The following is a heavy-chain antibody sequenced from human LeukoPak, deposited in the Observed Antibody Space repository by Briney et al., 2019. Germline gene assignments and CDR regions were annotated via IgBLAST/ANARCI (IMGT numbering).Heavy chain of an antibody. CDR2: ISYDGSNK. V-gene: IGHV3-30-3*01. Sequence: GGSLRLSCAASGFTFSSYAMPWVRQAPGKGLEWVAVISYDGSNKYYADSVKGRFTISRDNSKNTLYLQMNSLRAEDTAVYYCARVGIVVVPAALPLSFFDYWGQGTLVTVSS. CDR3: ARVGIVVVPAALPLSFFDY. CDR1: GFTFSSYA. D-gene: IGHD2-2*02. J-gene: IGHJ4*02.